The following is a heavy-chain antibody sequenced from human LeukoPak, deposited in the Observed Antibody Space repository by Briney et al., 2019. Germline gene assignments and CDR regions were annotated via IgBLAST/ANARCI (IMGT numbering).Heavy chain of an antibody. CDR2: IYTSGST. J-gene: IGHJ4*02. D-gene: IGHD6-19*01. CDR1: GGSISSYY. Sequence: PSETLSLTCTVSGGSISSYYWSWIRQPAGKGLEWIGRIYTSGSTNYNPSLKSRVTMSVDTSKNQFSLKLSSVTAADTAVYYCARVSSPQTEQWLVRFDYWGQGTLVTVSS. V-gene: IGHV4-4*07. CDR3: ARVSSPQTEQWLVRFDY.